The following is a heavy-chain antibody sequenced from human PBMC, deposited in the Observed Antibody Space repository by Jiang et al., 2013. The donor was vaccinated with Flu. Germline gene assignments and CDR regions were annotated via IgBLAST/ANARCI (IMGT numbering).Heavy chain of an antibody. J-gene: IGHJ4*02. CDR1: GGSISSYY. D-gene: IGHD6-19*01. V-gene: IGHV4-59*08. CDR3: ARHKGIAVAGSNFDY. CDR2: IYYSGST. Sequence: TLSLTCTVSGGSISSYYWSWIRQPPGKGLEWIGYIYYSGSTNYNPSLKSRVTISVDTSKNQFSLKLSSVTAADTAVYYCARHKGIAVAGSNFDYWGQGTLVTVSS.